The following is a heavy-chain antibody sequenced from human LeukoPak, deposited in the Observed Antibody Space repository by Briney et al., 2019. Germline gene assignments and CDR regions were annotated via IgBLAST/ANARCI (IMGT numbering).Heavy chain of an antibody. V-gene: IGHV4-34*01. CDR1: GGSFSGYY. CDR2: INHSGST. J-gene: IGHJ4*02. D-gene: IGHD6-19*01. CDR3: ARVYSSGWYYDDY. Sequence: SATLSLTCAVSGGSFSGYYWSWIRPPPGKGLEWIGEINHSGSTNYNPSLKSRVTISVDTSKNQFSLKLSSVTAADTAVYYCARVYSSGWYYDDYWGQGTLVTVSS.